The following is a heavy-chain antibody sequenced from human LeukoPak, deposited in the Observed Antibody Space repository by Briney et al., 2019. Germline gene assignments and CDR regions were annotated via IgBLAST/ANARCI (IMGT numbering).Heavy chain of an antibody. CDR1: GGSFSGYY. D-gene: IGHD5-24*01. V-gene: IGHV4-34*01. J-gene: IGHJ4*02. CDR3: ARGGYNREGVDY. CDR2: INHSGST. Sequence: SETLSLTCAVYGGSFSGYYWSWIRQPPGKGLEWIGEINHSGSTNYNPSLKSRVTISVDTSKNQFSLKLSSVTAADTAVYYCARGGYNREGVDYWGQGTLVTVSS.